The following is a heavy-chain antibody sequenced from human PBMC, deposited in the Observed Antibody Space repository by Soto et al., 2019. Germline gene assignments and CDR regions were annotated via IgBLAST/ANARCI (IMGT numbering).Heavy chain of an antibody. J-gene: IGHJ4*02. CDR1: GTSFSAYY. V-gene: IGHV4-34*01. CDR2: INHSGRT. Sequence: QVQLQQWGAGLLKPSETLSLTCAGYGTSFSAYYWSWLRQPPGKGLEWIGEINHSGRTNYNPSLESRVTISVNTSKNQFSLRLTTVTAADTAVYYCARGSWFDNWGQGTLVAVSS. CDR3: ARGSWFDN.